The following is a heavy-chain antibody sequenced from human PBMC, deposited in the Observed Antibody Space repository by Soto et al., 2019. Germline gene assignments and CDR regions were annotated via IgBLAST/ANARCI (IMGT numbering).Heavy chain of an antibody. V-gene: IGHV1-3*01. Sequence: ASVKVSCRASGYTVTSYAVNWVRQAPGQRLEWMGWINAGNGNTKYSQKFQGRVSITRDTSASAAYMELSSLRSEDTAVYYCARDFRSISHSSTGYWDQGTLVTVSS. CDR2: INAGNGNT. D-gene: IGHD6-13*01. J-gene: IGHJ4*02. CDR3: ARDFRSISHSSTGY. CDR1: GYTVTSYA.